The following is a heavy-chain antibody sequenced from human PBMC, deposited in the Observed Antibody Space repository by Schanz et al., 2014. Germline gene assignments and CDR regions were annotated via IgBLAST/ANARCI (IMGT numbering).Heavy chain of an antibody. V-gene: IGHV3-64*04. CDR3: ARDGYSVVVISPTESFDI. CDR2: ISHDGYST. D-gene: IGHD2-21*01. J-gene: IGHJ3*02. CDR1: TFTFSSDW. Sequence: VQLAESGGGLVQPGGSLRLSCAASTFTFSSDWMSWVRQARGKGLEYVSAISHDGYSTYYADSVKGRFTISRDNSRNTLYLQMNSLRAEDTAVYYCARDGYSVVVISPTESFDIWGQGTMVTVSP.